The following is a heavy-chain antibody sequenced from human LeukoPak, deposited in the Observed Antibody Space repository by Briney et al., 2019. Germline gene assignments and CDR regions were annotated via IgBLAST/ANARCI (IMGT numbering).Heavy chain of an antibody. J-gene: IGHJ3*02. CDR1: GFTLSSYE. V-gene: IGHV3-48*03. Sequence: PGGSLTLSCAASGFTLSSYEMNWVRQAPGEGLEWVSYISSSGSTVYYADSVKGRFTVSRHNAKNSLYLQMNSLRDEDTAVYYCAHVKARSGSTFDIGGQGTMVTVSS. CDR3: AHVKARSGSTFDI. D-gene: IGHD3-10*01. CDR2: ISSSGSTV.